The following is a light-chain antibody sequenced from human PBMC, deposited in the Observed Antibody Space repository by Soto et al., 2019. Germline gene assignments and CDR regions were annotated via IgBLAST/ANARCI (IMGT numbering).Light chain of an antibody. CDR1: QSVSSGQ. CDR2: DTS. V-gene: IGKV3-20*01. Sequence: EIVLTQSPGTLSLSPGERATLSCRASQSVSSGQLAWYQQKPGQAPRLLIYDTSRRVAGIPDRSSGSGSGTDFNLTINRLEPEDFAVYYCQQYGSSPLYSFGQGTKLEI. J-gene: IGKJ2*01. CDR3: QQYGSSPLYS.